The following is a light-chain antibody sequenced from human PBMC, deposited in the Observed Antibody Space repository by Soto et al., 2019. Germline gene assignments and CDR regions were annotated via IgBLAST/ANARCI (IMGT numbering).Light chain of an antibody. CDR3: QQDGSSPT. V-gene: IGKV3-20*01. CDR2: GAS. Sequence: EMLLTQSPGTLSLSPGERATLSGSASQSVSRSYLAWYQQKPGQAPRLLIYGASSRATGSPDRFSGSGSGTDFTLTISRLQPEDFAVYYCQQDGSSPTFGRGTKVEIK. J-gene: IGKJ1*01. CDR1: QSVSRSY.